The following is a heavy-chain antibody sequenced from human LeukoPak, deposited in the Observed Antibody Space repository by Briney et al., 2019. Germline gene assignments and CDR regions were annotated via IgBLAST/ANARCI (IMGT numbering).Heavy chain of an antibody. CDR2: ISSSSYI. Sequence: PGGSLRLSCAASGFTFSSYSMNWVRQAPGKGLEWVSSISSSSYIYYADSVEGRFTISRDNSKNTLYLQMNSLRAEDTAVYYCANGNSGYWGQGTLVTVSS. CDR1: GFTFSSYS. CDR3: ANGNSGY. D-gene: IGHD1-14*01. J-gene: IGHJ4*02. V-gene: IGHV3-21*01.